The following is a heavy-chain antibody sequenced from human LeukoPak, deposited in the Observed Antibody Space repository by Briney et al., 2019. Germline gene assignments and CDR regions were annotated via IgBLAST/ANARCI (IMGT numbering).Heavy chain of an antibody. CDR3: ASNHLIAAAGIGYMDV. CDR2: INPSGGST. V-gene: IGHV1-46*01. J-gene: IGHJ6*03. Sequence: ASVKVSCKASGYTFTSYYMHWVRQAPGQGLEWMGIINPSGGSTSYAQKFQGRVTMTRDMSTSTVYMELSSLRSEDTAVYYCASNHLIAAAGIGYMDVWGKGTTVTVSS. CDR1: GYTFTSYY. D-gene: IGHD6-13*01.